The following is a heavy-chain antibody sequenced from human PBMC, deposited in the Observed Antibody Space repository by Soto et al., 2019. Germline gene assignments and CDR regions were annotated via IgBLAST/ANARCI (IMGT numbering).Heavy chain of an antibody. Sequence: GPSQTISSKASAYNFTSYWIGWVRQMPGKGLECMGITDCGDSDTRYSPPCQGQCTIAADKTISTAYLQWSSLKGSDTAMYYCATPVYDSSDYSKDYWGQVPLVTVSS. CDR2: TDCGDSDT. D-gene: IGHD3-22*01. V-gene: IGHV5-51*01. CDR1: AYNFTSYW. CDR3: ATPVYDSSDYSKDY. J-gene: IGHJ4*02.